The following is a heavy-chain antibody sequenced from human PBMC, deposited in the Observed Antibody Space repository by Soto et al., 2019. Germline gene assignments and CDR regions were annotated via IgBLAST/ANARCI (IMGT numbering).Heavy chain of an antibody. D-gene: IGHD5-18*01. CDR3: ARESSGGYSYGKGGFYYYYYGMDV. CDR1: GYTFTGYY. Sequence: ASVKVSCKASGYTFTGYYMHWVRQAPGQGLEWMGWINPNSGGTNYAQKFQGWVTMTRDTSISTAYMELSRLRSDDTAVYYCARESSGGYSYGKGGFYYYYYGMDVWGQGTTVTV. CDR2: INPNSGGT. J-gene: IGHJ6*02. V-gene: IGHV1-2*04.